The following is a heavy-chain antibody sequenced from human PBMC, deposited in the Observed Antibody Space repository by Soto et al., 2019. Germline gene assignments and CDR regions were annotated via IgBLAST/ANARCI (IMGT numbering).Heavy chain of an antibody. D-gene: IGHD2-15*01. CDR3: ARDFGYCSGGSCYERYYYMDF. CDR1: GFTFSSYS. CDR2: ISSSSSTI. Sequence: PGGSLRLSCAASGFTFSSYSMNWVRQAPGKGLEWVSYISSSSSTIYYADSVKGRFTISRDNAKNSLYLQMNSLRAEDTAVYYCARDFGYCSGGSCYERYYYMDFWGKGTTVTVSS. J-gene: IGHJ6*03. V-gene: IGHV3-48*01.